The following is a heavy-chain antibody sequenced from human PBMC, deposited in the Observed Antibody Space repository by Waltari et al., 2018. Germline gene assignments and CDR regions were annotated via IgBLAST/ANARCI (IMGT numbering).Heavy chain of an antibody. CDR1: GYTFTGYY. CDR3: ARDPSRYYYMDV. Sequence: QVQLVQSGAEVKKPGASVKVSCKASGYTFTGYYMHGVRQAPGQGPEWMGWIDPNNGGTNYAQKFQGRVTMTRDTSISTVHMELSSLRSDDTAVYYCARDPSRYYYMDVWGKGTTVTVSS. J-gene: IGHJ6*03. V-gene: IGHV1-2*02. CDR2: IDPNNGGT.